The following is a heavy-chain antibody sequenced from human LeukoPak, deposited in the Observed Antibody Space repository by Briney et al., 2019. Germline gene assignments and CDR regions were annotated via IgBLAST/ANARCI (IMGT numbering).Heavy chain of an antibody. CDR3: ARAYCSSTSCYTYYFDY. Sequence: GGSLRLSCAASGFTFSSYSMNWVRQAPGKGLEWVSSISSSSSYIYYADSVKGRFTISRDNAQNSLYLQMNSLRAEDTAVYYCARAYCSSTSCYTYYFDYWGQGTLVTVSP. CDR2: ISSSSSYI. CDR1: GFTFSSYS. D-gene: IGHD2-2*02. J-gene: IGHJ4*02. V-gene: IGHV3-21*01.